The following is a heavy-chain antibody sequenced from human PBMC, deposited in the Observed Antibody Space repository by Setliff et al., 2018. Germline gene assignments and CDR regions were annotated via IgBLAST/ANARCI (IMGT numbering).Heavy chain of an antibody. CDR2: INHSGST. CDR3: ARGFDVCGGGACYYMAV. Sequence: SETLSLTCAVYGESFSGHYWSWIRQPPGKGLEWIGEINHSGSTNYNPSLKSRVTISVDTSKNQFSLKLSSVAAADTAVYYCARGFDVCGGGACYYMAVWGKGTTVTVSS. V-gene: IGHV4-34*01. D-gene: IGHD2-21*01. CDR1: GESFSGHY. J-gene: IGHJ6*03.